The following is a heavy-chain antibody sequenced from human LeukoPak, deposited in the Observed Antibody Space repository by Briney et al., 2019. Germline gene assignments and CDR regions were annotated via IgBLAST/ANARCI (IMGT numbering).Heavy chain of an antibody. CDR1: GGSIRSSSYY. CDR2: IYNGGDT. Sequence: SEALSLTCSVSGGSIRSSSYYWVWIRQAPGRGLEWIGSIYNGGDTYSNPPLESRLTISLDTSKNHFSLKLTSVTAADTAVYFCARRGPQLPLDAFAIWGQATMVTLPS. D-gene: IGHD4-23*01. V-gene: IGHV4-39*07. J-gene: IGHJ3*02. CDR3: ARRGPQLPLDAFAI.